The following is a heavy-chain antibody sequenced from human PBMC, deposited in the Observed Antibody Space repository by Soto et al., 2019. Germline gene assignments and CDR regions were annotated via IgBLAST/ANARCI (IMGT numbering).Heavy chain of an antibody. CDR3: ARLYGLDAFDI. CDR2: MYNTGST. V-gene: IGHV4-59*01. D-gene: IGHD3-16*02. J-gene: IGHJ3*02. Sequence: SETLSLTCTVSGGSISGYYWSWIRQPPGKGLEWIGYMYNTGSTVYNPSFKSRVTISVDTSKNQFSLKLNSVTAADTAVYYCARLYGLDAFDIWGQGTMVTVSS. CDR1: GGSISGYY.